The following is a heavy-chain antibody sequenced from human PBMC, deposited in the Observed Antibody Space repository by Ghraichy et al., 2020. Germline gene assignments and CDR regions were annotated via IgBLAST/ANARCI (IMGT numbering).Heavy chain of an antibody. J-gene: IGHJ6*02. CDR1: GFILSNYG. Sequence: GGSLRLSCAASGFILSNYGIHWVRQAPGKGLEWVAVISFDGSNKYYTDSVKGRFTISRDSSKNTMYLQMNSLRAEDTAMYYCAKMRGRGSYHYHYAMDVWGQGTTVTVSS. CDR3: AKMRGRGSYHYHYAMDV. V-gene: IGHV3-30*18. D-gene: IGHD1-26*01. CDR2: ISFDGSNK.